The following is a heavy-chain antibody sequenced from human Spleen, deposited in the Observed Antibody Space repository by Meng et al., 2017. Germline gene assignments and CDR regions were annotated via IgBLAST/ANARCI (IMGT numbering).Heavy chain of an antibody. CDR2: ISSSGSTI. Sequence: GESLKISCAASGFTFSDYYMSWIRQAPGKGLEWVSYISSSGSTIYYADSVKGRFTISRDNAKNSLYLQMNSLRAEDTAVYYCARADRIAAAGTSGSWYFDLWGRGTLVTVSS. D-gene: IGHD6-13*01. CDR3: ARADRIAAAGTSGSWYFDL. V-gene: IGHV3-11*01. CDR1: GFTFSDYY. J-gene: IGHJ2*01.